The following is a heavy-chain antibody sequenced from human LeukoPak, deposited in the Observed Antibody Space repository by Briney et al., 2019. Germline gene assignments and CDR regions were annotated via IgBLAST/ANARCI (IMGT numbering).Heavy chain of an antibody. J-gene: IGHJ4*02. CDR3: SEGYFEPFAH. CDR2: LSYTGKT. CDR1: GAAVSSSP. D-gene: IGHD3-9*01. Sequence: KPSETLSLTGVVSGAAVSSSPWNWIRQLPGKGLAWIGCLSYTGKTDYNPSLSGRVTMSLGTSNNQVSLTLRSVTAADTAVYYCSEGYFEPFAHWGQGILVAVSS. V-gene: IGHV4-59*02.